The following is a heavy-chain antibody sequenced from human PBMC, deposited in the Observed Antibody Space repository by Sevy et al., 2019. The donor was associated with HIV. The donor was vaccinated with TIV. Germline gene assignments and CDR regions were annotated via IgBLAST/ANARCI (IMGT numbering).Heavy chain of an antibody. V-gene: IGHV3-74*01. CDR2: INSDGRLS. D-gene: IGHD6-19*01. Sequence: GGSLRLSCAASGFTSGSFYMHWVRQTPKKGVVWVSNINSDGRLSNYADSVKGRFIVSRDNAKNTQHLQMTSLGAEDTAVYYCAIGSAGTAQHWGQGILVTVSS. CDR1: GFTSGSFY. CDR3: AIGSAGTAQH. J-gene: IGHJ4*02.